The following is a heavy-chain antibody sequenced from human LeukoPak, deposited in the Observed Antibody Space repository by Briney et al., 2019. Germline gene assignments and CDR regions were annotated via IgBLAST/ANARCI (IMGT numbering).Heavy chain of an antibody. CDR1: GFTFGDYA. D-gene: IGHD1-7*01. Sequence: SGGSLRLSCTASGFTFGDYAMSWFRQAPGKGLEWVTIISYDGSEKCYADSVKGRFTISRDNSKSTLYLQMDSLRAEDTAVYYCAKVRVVFNWYYAYYFDSWGQGTVVTVSS. J-gene: IGHJ4*02. CDR2: ISYDGSEK. V-gene: IGHV3-30*04. CDR3: AKVRVVFNWYYAYYFDS.